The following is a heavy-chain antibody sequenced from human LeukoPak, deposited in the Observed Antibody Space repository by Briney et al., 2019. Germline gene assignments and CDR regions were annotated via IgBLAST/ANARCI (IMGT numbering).Heavy chain of an antibody. CDR2: ISGGGGNT. J-gene: IGHJ4*02. CDR1: GFTFSSYD. D-gene: IGHD6-19*01. CDR3: AKPMQPYTSAWSAPFDY. V-gene: IGHV3-23*01. Sequence: AGGSLRLSCAASGFTFSSYDMNWVRQAPGKGLEWVSRISGGGGNTYYADSVKGRFTISRDNSKSTLYLQMNSLRAEDTAVFYCAKPMQPYTSAWSAPFDYWGQGTLVTVSS.